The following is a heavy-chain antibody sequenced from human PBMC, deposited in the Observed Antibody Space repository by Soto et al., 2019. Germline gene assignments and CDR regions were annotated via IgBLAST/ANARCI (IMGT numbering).Heavy chain of an antibody. V-gene: IGHV4-30-4*01. CDR3: ASGGSSNGFAP. J-gene: IGHJ5*02. CDR2: IYYTGSA. CDR1: SGSISSADYY. Sequence: VQLQESGPGLVKPSQTLSLTCTVSSGSISSADYYWSWIRQPPGKGLEWIGYIYYTGSAYYNPSLKSPVTMSVDTSKTQFSLKVTSVTAADTAVYYCASGGSSNGFAPWGQGTLVTVSS. D-gene: IGHD1-26*01.